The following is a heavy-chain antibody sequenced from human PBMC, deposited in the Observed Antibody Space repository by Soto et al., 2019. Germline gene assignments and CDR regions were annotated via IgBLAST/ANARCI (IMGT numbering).Heavy chain of an antibody. Sequence: SETLSLTCTVSGGSISSYYWSWIRQPPGKGLEWIGYIYYSGSTNYNPSLKSRVTISVDTSISTAYMELSRLRSDDTAVYYCARGGIWGWEPYAFDIWGQGTMVTVSS. CDR3: ARGGIWGWEPYAFDI. CDR2: IYYSGST. D-gene: IGHD1-26*01. CDR1: GGSISSYY. V-gene: IGHV4-59*01. J-gene: IGHJ3*02.